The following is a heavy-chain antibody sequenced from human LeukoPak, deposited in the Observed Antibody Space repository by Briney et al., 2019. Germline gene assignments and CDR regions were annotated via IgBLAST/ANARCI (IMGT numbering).Heavy chain of an antibody. CDR1: GGSLSGFY. D-gene: IGHD4-17*01. CDR3: AREPDTVTIGV. CDR2: IYYSGST. J-gene: IGHJ4*01. Sequence: SETLSLTCTVSGGSLSGFYWSWIRQPPGKGLEWIGCIYYSGSTNYNPSLKSRVTISVDASKNQFSLRLKSVTAADTAVYYCAREPDTVTIGVWGHGTLVTVSS. V-gene: IGHV4-59*01.